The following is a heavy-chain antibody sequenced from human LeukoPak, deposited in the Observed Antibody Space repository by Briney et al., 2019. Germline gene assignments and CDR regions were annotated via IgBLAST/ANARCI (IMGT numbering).Heavy chain of an antibody. J-gene: IGHJ5*02. D-gene: IGHD2-15*01. V-gene: IGHV1-2*02. CDR1: GYTFTGYY. CDR3: ARDPQSLGYCSGGSCHGGFDP. CDR2: INPDSGGT. Sequence: RASVKVSCKASGYTFTGYYMHWVRQAPGQGLEWMGWINPDSGGTNYAQKFQGRVTMTRDTSISTAYMELSRLRSDDTAVYYCARDPQSLGYCSGGSCHGGFDPWGQGTLVTVSS.